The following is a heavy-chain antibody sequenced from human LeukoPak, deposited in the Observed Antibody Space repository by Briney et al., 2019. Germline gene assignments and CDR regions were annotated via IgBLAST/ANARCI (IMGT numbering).Heavy chain of an antibody. CDR2: ISGSGGST. Sequence: GGSLRLSCAASGFTFSSYAMSWVRQAPGRGLEWVSAISGSGGSTYYADSVKGRFTISRDNSKNTLYLQMNSLRAEDTAVYYCATDRSGWNYQPFSWGQGTLVTVSS. D-gene: IGHD1-7*01. J-gene: IGHJ5*02. V-gene: IGHV3-23*01. CDR3: ATDRSGWNYQPFS. CDR1: GFTFSSYA.